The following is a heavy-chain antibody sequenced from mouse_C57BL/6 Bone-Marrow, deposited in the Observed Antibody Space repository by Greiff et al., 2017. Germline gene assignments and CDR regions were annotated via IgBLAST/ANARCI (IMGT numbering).Heavy chain of an antibody. CDR3: ARGECYDGYPGDYIDY. Sequence: QVQLQQPGAELVMPGASVKLSCKASGYTFTSYWMHWVKQRPGQGLEWIGELDPSDSYTNYNQKFKGKSTLTVDKSSSTAYMQLSSLTSEDSAVYDCARGECYDGYPGDYIDYWGQGTTLTVSS. CDR2: LDPSDSYT. J-gene: IGHJ2*01. CDR1: GYTFTSYW. V-gene: IGHV1-69*01. D-gene: IGHD2-3*01.